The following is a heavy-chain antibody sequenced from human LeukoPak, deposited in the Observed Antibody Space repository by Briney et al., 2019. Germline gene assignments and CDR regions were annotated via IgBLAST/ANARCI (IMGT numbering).Heavy chain of an antibody. D-gene: IGHD6-19*01. V-gene: IGHV3-23*01. CDR2: VSGGGVTT. CDR3: SKQSYASGWNPFDY. CDR1: GFTFSSYA. J-gene: IGHJ4*02. Sequence: GGSLRLSCAASGFTFSSYAMSWVRQAPGKGLEWVSTVSGGGVTTYYADSAKGRFTISRDNSKNTLYLQMNSLTAEDTAVYYCSKQSYASGWNPFDYWGQGILVTVSS.